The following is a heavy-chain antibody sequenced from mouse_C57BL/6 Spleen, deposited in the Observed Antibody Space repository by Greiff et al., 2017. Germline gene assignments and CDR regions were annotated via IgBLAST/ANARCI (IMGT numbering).Heavy chain of an antibody. D-gene: IGHD2-4*01. CDR2: IYPGDGDT. V-gene: IGHV1-80*01. CDR1: GYAFSSYW. J-gene: IGHJ2*01. Sequence: QVQLQQSGAELVKPGASVKISCKASGYAFSSYWMNWVKQRPGKGLEWIGQIYPGDGDTNYNGKFKGKATLTADKSSSTAYMQLSSLTSEDSAVYFCARSADSIYYDYNYFDYWGQGTTLTVSS. CDR3: ARSADSIYYDYNYFDY.